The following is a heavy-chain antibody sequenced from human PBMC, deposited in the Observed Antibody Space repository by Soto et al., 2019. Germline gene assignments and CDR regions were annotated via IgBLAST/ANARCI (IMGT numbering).Heavy chain of an antibody. D-gene: IGHD2-15*01. Sequence: QVQLVQSGAEVKKPGSSVKVYCKASGGTFSSYAISWVRQAPGQGPEWMGGIIPIFGTANYAQKFQGRVTITADESTSTAYMELSSLRSEDTAVYYCARESSLGYCSGGSCYDDWGQGTLVTVSS. V-gene: IGHV1-69*01. CDR3: ARESSLGYCSGGSCYDD. CDR1: GGTFSSYA. CDR2: IIPIFGTA. J-gene: IGHJ4*02.